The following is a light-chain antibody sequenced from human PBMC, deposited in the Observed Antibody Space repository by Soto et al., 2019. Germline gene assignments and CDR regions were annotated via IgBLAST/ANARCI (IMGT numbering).Light chain of an antibody. CDR1: SSDVGGYNY. Sequence: QSVLTQPPSASGSPGQSVTISCTGTSSDVGGYNYVSWYQQHPGKAPKLMIYEVSKRPSGVPDRFSASKSGNTASLTVSGLQAEDEADYYCSSYAGSNSYVFGTGTKVTV. V-gene: IGLV2-8*01. J-gene: IGLJ1*01. CDR2: EVS. CDR3: SSYAGSNSYV.